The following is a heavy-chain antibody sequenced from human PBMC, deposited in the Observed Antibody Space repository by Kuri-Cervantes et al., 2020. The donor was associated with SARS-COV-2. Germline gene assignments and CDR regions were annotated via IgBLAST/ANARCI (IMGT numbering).Heavy chain of an antibody. CDR3: ATVSDYYDSSGYFLDFDY. CDR1: GFTFSSYW. D-gene: IGHD3-22*01. Sequence: GESLKISCAASGFTFSSYWMHWVRQAPGKGLEWVSSISSSSSYIYYADSVKGRFTISRDNAKNSLYLQMNSLRAEDTAVYYCATVSDYYDSSGYFLDFDYWGQGTLVTVSS. J-gene: IGHJ4*02. CDR2: ISSSSSYI. V-gene: IGHV3-21*01.